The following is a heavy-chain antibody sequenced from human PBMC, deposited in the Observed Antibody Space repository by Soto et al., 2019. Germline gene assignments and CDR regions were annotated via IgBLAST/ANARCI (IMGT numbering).Heavy chain of an antibody. J-gene: IGHJ4*02. D-gene: IGHD3-22*01. CDR3: AKERYYYDSSGYYDY. V-gene: IGHV3-30*18. CDR2: ISYDGSNK. CDR1: GFTFSSYG. Sequence: VQLVESGGGVVQPGRSLRLSCAASGFTFSSYGMHWVRQAPGKGLEWVAVISYDGSNKYYADSVKGRFTISRDNSKNTQYLQMNSLRADDTAVYYCAKERYYYDSSGYYDYWGQGTLVHGSS.